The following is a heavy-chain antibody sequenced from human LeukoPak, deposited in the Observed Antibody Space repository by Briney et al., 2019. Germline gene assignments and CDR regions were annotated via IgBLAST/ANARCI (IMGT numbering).Heavy chain of an antibody. Sequence: ASVKVSCKASGYSFINYYIHWVRLAPGQGLEWMGIINPSGGSTSFAQKFQGRVTMTRDMSTSTVYMELNSLSSEDTAVYYCATAWEAVAGNYGVIDYWGQGTLVTVSS. J-gene: IGHJ4*02. D-gene: IGHD4-17*01. CDR2: INPSGGST. CDR3: ATAWEAVAGNYGVIDY. CDR1: GYSFINYY. V-gene: IGHV1-46*01.